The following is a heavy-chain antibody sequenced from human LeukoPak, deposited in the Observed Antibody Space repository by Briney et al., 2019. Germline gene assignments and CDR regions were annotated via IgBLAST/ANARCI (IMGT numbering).Heavy chain of an antibody. V-gene: IGHV1-2*02. CDR2: INPNSGGT. J-gene: IGHJ4*02. D-gene: IGHD2-2*01. Sequence: ASVKVSCKASGYTFTSYDINWVRQATGQGLEWMGWINPNSGGTNYAQKFQGRVTMTRDTSISTAYMELSRLRSDDTAVYYCAREYCSSTSCYDDFDYWGQGTLVTVSS. CDR3: AREYCSSTSCYDDFDY. CDR1: GYTFTSYD.